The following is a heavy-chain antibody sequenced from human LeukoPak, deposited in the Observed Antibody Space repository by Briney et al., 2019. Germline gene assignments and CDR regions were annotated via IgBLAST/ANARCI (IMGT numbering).Heavy chain of an antibody. D-gene: IGHD6-13*01. Sequence: ASVKVSCKVSGYTLTELSMHWVRQAPGKGLEWMGGLDPEDGETIYAQKFQGRVTMTEDTSTDTAYMELSSLRSEDTAVYYCATDIRSSWYGVAILGYWGQGTLVTVSS. CDR1: GYTLTELS. CDR2: LDPEDGET. J-gene: IGHJ4*02. V-gene: IGHV1-24*01. CDR3: ATDIRSSWYGVAILGY.